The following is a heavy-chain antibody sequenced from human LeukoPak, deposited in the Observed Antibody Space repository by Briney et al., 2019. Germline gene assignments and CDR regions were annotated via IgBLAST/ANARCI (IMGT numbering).Heavy chain of an antibody. V-gene: IGHV3-30*18. D-gene: IGHD2-2*01. J-gene: IGHJ4*02. CDR2: ISYDGSNK. CDR3: AKDRSVDCSSTSCYALGDY. Sequence: GKSLTLSCAASGFTFSSYGMHWVRQAPGKGLEWVAVISYDGSNKYYAAPMKGRFTISRDNSKNTLYLQMNSLRAEDTVVYYCAKDRSVDCSSTSCYALGDYWGQGTLVTVSS. CDR1: GFTFSSYG.